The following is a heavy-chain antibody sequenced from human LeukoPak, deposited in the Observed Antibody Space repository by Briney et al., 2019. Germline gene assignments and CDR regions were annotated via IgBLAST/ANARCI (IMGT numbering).Heavy chain of an antibody. J-gene: IGHJ6*03. V-gene: IGHV4-34*01. D-gene: IGHD2-2*01. Sequence: KPSETLSLTCAVYGGSFSGYYWSWIRQPPGKGLEWIGEINHSGSTNYNPSLKSRVTISVDTSKNQFSLKLSSVTAADTAVYYCARSCLTSWVSGDLYYMDVWGKGTTVTISS. CDR2: INHSGST. CDR1: GGSFSGYY. CDR3: ARSCLTSWVSGDLYYMDV.